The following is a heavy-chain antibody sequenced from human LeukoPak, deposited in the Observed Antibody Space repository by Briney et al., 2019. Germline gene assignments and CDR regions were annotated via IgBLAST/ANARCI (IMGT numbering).Heavy chain of an antibody. CDR1: GFTFSSYW. CDR3: TTDQGIAVAGTVYYFDY. Sequence: PGGSLRLSCAASGFTFSSYWMHWVRQAPGKGLVWVSRINTDGSSTTYADSVKGRFTISRDNAKNTLYLQMNSLRGEDTAVYYCTTDQGIAVAGTVYYFDYWGQGTLVTVSS. CDR2: INTDGSST. J-gene: IGHJ4*02. V-gene: IGHV3-74*01. D-gene: IGHD6-19*01.